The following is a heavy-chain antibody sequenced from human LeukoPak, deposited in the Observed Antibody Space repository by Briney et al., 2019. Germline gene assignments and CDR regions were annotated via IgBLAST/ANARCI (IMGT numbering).Heavy chain of an antibody. Sequence: ASVKVPCKASGYTFTGYYMHWVRQAPGQGLEWMGGFDPEDGETIYAQKFQGRVTMTEDTSTDTAYMELSSLRSEDTAVYYCATTTSTYFDYWGQGTLVTVSS. V-gene: IGHV1-24*01. CDR2: FDPEDGET. CDR3: ATTTSTYFDY. D-gene: IGHD2/OR15-2a*01. J-gene: IGHJ4*02. CDR1: GYTFTGYY.